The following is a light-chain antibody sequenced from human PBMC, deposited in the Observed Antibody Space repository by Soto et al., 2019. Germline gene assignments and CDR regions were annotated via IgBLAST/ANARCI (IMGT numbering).Light chain of an antibody. Sequence: QSVLTQPPSASGTPGQRVTISCSGSRSNIGRHTVTWYQQLPGTAPKLLIYKNSKRPSGVPDRFSGSKSGTSASLAISGLQSEDEADYYCAAWDDSLNAYLFGTGTKLTVL. J-gene: IGLJ1*01. V-gene: IGLV1-44*01. CDR2: KNS. CDR1: RSNIGRHT. CDR3: AAWDDSLNAYL.